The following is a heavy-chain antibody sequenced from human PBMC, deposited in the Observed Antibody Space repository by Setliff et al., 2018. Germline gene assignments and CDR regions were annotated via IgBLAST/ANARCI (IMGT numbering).Heavy chain of an antibody. CDR2: ISGYTGET. Sequence: ASVKVSCKTSGFTFTSFAFSWVRQAPGQGLEWIGSISGYTGETNYAQKFQARVTMTTDTSTKTVYMELRSLTSDDTAVYYCTRSRAPTVVLVADFDFWGQGTPVTGSS. V-gene: IGHV1-18*01. CDR1: GFTFTSFA. D-gene: IGHD2-21*01. CDR3: TRSRAPTVVLVADFDF. J-gene: IGHJ4*02.